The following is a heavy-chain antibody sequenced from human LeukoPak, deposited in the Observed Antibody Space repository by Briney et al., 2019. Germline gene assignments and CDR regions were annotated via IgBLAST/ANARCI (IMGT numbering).Heavy chain of an antibody. CDR1: GGSLSGYF. Sequence: SQSLSLTCAVDGGSLSGYFWSWIRQPPGKGLEWNGEINVDGSINYNPSLKSRVTISADTSKSQFSLERTSVIAADTAVFYCARARSTVTTYFDSWGQGTLVIVSS. D-gene: IGHD4-17*01. J-gene: IGHJ4*02. CDR2: INVDGSI. CDR3: ARARSTVTTYFDS. V-gene: IGHV4-34*01.